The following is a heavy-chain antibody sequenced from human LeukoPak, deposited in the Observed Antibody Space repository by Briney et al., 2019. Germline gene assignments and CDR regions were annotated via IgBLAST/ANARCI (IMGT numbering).Heavy chain of an antibody. CDR3: ARYSGGESGFDY. CDR1: GFTFSSYA. D-gene: IGHD4-23*01. J-gene: IGHJ4*02. V-gene: IGHV3-23*01. Sequence: GGSLRLSCAASGFTFSSYAMSWVRQAPGKGLEWVSAISGSGGSTYYADSVKGRFTISRDNSKNTLYLQIHSLRAEDTAVYYCARYSGGESGFDYWGQGTLVTVSS. CDR2: ISGSGGST.